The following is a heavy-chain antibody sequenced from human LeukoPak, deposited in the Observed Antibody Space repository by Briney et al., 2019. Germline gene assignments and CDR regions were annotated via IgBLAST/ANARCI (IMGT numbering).Heavy chain of an antibody. Sequence: GGSLRLSCAASGFTFSSYAMSWVRQAPGKGLEWVSAISGSGGSTYYADSVKGRFTISRDNSKNTLYLQMNSLRAEDTAVYYCATSLRYNWNSPRLIDYWGQGTLVTVSS. D-gene: IGHD1-7*01. CDR3: ATSLRYNWNSPRLIDY. CDR1: GFTFSSYA. V-gene: IGHV3-23*01. CDR2: ISGSGGST. J-gene: IGHJ4*02.